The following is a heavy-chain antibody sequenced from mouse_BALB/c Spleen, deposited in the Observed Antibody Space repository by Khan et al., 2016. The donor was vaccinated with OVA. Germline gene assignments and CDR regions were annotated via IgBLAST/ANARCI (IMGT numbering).Heavy chain of an antibody. J-gene: IGHJ4*01. CDR3: ASALPYYRYDGYAMDY. CDR2: IWAGGST. CDR1: GFSLTSYG. D-gene: IGHD2-14*01. Sequence: VELVESGPGLVAPSQSLSITCTVSGFSLTSYGVHWVRQPPGKGLEWVGVIWAGGSTNYKSALMSRLSISKDNSKSQVFLKMHSLQTDDTAMYYYASALPYYRYDGYAMDYWGQGISVTVSS. V-gene: IGHV2-9*02.